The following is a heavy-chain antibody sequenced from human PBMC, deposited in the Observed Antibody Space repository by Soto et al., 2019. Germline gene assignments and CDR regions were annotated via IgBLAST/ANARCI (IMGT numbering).Heavy chain of an antibody. CDR1: GYTFTSYD. CDR3: ARGVWGYCTNGVCYDYYYYGMDV. J-gene: IGHJ6*02. V-gene: IGHV1-8*01. D-gene: IGHD2-8*01. CDR2: MNPNSGNT. Sequence: ASVKVSCKASGYTFTSYDINWVRQATGQGLEWMGWMNPNSGNTGYAQKFQGRVTMTRNTSISTAYMELSSLRSEDTAVYYCARGVWGYCTNGVCYDYYYYGMDVWG.